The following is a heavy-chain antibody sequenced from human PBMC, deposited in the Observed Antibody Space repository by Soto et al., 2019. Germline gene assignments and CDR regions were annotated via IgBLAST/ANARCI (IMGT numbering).Heavy chain of an antibody. CDR2: ISYDGSNK. V-gene: IGHV3-30-3*01. Sequence: GGSLRLSCAASGFTFSSYAMHWVRQAPGKGLEWVAVISYDGSNKYYADSVKGRFTISRDNSKNTLYLQMNSLRAEDTAVYYCARRGLAYYYYGMDVWGQGTTVTVSS. J-gene: IGHJ6*02. CDR1: GFTFSSYA. D-gene: IGHD4-17*01. CDR3: ARRGLAYYYYGMDV.